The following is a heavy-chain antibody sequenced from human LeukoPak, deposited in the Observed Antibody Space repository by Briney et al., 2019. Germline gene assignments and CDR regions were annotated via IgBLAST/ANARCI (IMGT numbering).Heavy chain of an antibody. V-gene: IGHV4-59*12. J-gene: IGHJ6*03. CDR3: TRAASSGPLFTYHMDV. CDR2: IYYSGST. Sequence: SETLSLTCTLSGGSLKRYYWSWIREPPGKGLGWVGYIYYSGSTNYNPSLKSRVTISVGTSKNQFSLKLTSVTAADTAVYYCTRAASSGPLFTYHMDVWGKGTTVTVSS. D-gene: IGHD3-22*01. CDR1: GGSLKRYY.